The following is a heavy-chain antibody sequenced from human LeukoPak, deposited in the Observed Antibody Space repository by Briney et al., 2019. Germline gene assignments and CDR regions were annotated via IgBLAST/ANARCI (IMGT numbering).Heavy chain of an antibody. Sequence: ASVKVSCKASGYTFTAYNIHWVRQAPGHGLEWMGRINPNSGDTKYAQKFQGRVTMTRDTSISTAYMELSRLRSDDTAVYYCAILRFLEWRNDAFDIWGQGTMVTVSS. CDR3: AILRFLEWRNDAFDI. D-gene: IGHD3-3*01. J-gene: IGHJ3*02. V-gene: IGHV1-2*06. CDR2: INPNSGDT. CDR1: GYTFTAYN.